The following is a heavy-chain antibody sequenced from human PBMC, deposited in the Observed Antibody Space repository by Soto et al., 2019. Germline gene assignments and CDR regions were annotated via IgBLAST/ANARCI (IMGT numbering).Heavy chain of an antibody. CDR3: AAGTYSSGWYIY. J-gene: IGHJ4*02. CDR2: IVVGSGNT. Sequence: SVKVSCKASGFTFTSSAMQWVRQARGQRLEWIGWIVVGSGNTNYAQKFQERVAITRDMSTSTAYMELSSLRSEDTAVYYCAAGTYSSGWYIYWGQGTLVTVSS. V-gene: IGHV1-58*02. CDR1: GFTFTSSA. D-gene: IGHD6-19*01.